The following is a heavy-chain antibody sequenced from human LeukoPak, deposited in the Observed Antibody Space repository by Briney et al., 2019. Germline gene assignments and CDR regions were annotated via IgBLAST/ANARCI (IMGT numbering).Heavy chain of an antibody. D-gene: IGHD5-12*01. V-gene: IGHV1-2*02. CDR1: GYTFTGYY. CDR2: INPNSGGT. CDR3: ARDGIYSGYDLNWFDP. Sequence: ASVKVSCKASGYTFTGYYMHWVRQAPGQGLEWMGWINPNSGGTNYAQKFQGRVTMTRDTSISTAYMELSRLRSDDTAVYYCARDGIYSGYDLNWFDPWGQGTLVTVSS. J-gene: IGHJ5*02.